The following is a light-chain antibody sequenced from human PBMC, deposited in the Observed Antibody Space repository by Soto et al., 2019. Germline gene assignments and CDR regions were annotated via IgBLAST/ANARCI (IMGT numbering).Light chain of an antibody. Sequence: DIQMTQSPSSLSASVGDRVTITCRASQDISGYLAWYQQKPGKVPKLLIYSASTLQSGVPSRLSGSGSGTDFTLTISTLQHEDVATYYCQKFNTAPLTFGQGTRLEIK. CDR1: QDISGY. J-gene: IGKJ5*01. V-gene: IGKV1-27*01. CDR3: QKFNTAPLT. CDR2: SAS.